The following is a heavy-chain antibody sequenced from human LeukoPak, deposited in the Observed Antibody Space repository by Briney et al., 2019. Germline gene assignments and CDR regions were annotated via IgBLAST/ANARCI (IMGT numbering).Heavy chain of an antibody. D-gene: IGHD3-10*01. CDR1: GFTFSSYA. J-gene: IGHJ4*02. V-gene: IGHV3-23*01. CDR3: ANRPTLLTMVRGPDDY. CDR2: ISGSGGST. Sequence: GGSLRLSCAASGFTFSSYAMSWVRQAPGKGLEWVSAISGSGGSTYYADSVKGRFTISRDNSKNTLYLQMNSLRADDTAVYYCANRPTLLTMVRGPDDYWGQGTLVTVSS.